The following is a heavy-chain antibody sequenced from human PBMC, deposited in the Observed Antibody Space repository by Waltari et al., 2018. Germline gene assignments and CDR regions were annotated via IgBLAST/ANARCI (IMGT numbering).Heavy chain of an antibody. CDR2: ISSSSSTI. Sequence: EVQLVESGGGLVQPGGSLRLSCAASGFTFSSYSMNWVRQAPGKGLEWVSYISSSSSTIYYADSVKGRFTISRDNAKNSLYLQMNSLRAEDTAVYYCARDSRITMIVVPFDYWGQGTLVTVSS. J-gene: IGHJ4*02. CDR1: GFTFSSYS. V-gene: IGHV3-48*01. CDR3: ARDSRITMIVVPFDY. D-gene: IGHD3-22*01.